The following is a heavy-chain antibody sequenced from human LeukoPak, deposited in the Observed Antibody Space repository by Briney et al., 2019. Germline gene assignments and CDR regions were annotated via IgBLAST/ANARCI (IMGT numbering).Heavy chain of an antibody. V-gene: IGHV3-23*01. CDR2: ISGSGGNT. CDR3: VRGGYNGFDY. D-gene: IGHD5-24*01. J-gene: IGHJ4*02. Sequence: GGSLRLSCAASGFTFSSYGMSWVRQAPGKGLEWVSGISGSGGNTYYADSVKGRFTISRDNAKNTLYLQMNSLRAEDTAVYYCVRGGYNGFDYWGQGTLVTVSS. CDR1: GFTFSSYG.